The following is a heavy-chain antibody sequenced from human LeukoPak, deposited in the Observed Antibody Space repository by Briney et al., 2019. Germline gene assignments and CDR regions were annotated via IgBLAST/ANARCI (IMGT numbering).Heavy chain of an antibody. Sequence: ASVKVSCKASGYTFTGYYMHWVRQVPGQGPEWMGWINPNNGGTKYAQKFQGRVAMTRDTSISTAYMELSGLRSDDTAVYYCARGEYGSGSYPYYFDYWGQGTLVTVSS. D-gene: IGHD3-10*01. V-gene: IGHV1-2*02. CDR3: ARGEYGSGSYPYYFDY. CDR2: INPNNGGT. J-gene: IGHJ4*02. CDR1: GYTFTGYY.